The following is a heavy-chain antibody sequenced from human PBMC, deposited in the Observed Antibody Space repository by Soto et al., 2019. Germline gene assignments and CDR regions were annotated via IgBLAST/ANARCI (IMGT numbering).Heavy chain of an antibody. Sequence: QVQLVQSGVEVKKPGSSVRVSCKASGDTFKNSVISWVRQAPGQGLEWMGGTIPLFGTTDYAQKFQCRLTITTDESTTTDYMEVSSLTSEDTAVYYCVAELDFGKLSVVWGQGTTVIVSS. D-gene: IGHD3-10*01. CDR2: TIPLFGTT. V-gene: IGHV1-69*01. CDR3: VAELDFGKLSVV. CDR1: GDTFKNSV. J-gene: IGHJ6*02.